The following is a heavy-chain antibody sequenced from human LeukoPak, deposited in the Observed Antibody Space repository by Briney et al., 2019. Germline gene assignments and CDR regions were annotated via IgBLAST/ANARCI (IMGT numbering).Heavy chain of an antibody. V-gene: IGHV3-9*01. CDR1: GFTFDDYA. D-gene: IGHD3-3*01. CDR3: ARAGFLAGGDY. J-gene: IGHJ4*02. Sequence: PGGSLRLSCAASGFTFDDYAMHWVRQAPGKGLEWVSGISWNSGSIGYADSVKGRFTISRDNAKNSLYLQMNSLRAEDTAVYYCARAGFLAGGDYWGQGTLVTVSS. CDR2: ISWNSGSI.